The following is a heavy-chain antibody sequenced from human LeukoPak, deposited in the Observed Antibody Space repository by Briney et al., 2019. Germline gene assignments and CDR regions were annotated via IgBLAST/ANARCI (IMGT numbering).Heavy chain of an antibody. J-gene: IGHJ4*02. CDR1: GASFSTGDQY. CDR2: IHPSGML. CDR3: SRGLDSRKLGY. V-gene: IGHV4-31*03. D-gene: IGHD3-22*01. Sequence: PSQTLPLTCTVSGASFSTGDQYWNWIRQSPGKGLEWIGSIHPSGMLYSNPSLESRVTISIDTSNNQFSLHLNSVTAADTAVYFCSRGLDSRKLGYWGQGTLVTASS.